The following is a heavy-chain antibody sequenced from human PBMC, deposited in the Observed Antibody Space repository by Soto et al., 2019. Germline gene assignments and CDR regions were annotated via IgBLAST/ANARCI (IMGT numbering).Heavy chain of an antibody. Sequence: SETLSLTCAVSGGSISSSNWWSWVRQPPGKGLEWIGEIYHSGSTNYNPSLKSRVTISVDKSKNQFSLKLSSVTAADTAVYYCAFQEHGSNWFDPWGQGTLVTVSS. CDR1: GGSISSSNW. V-gene: IGHV4-4*02. CDR3: AFQEHGSNWFDP. D-gene: IGHD1-1*01. CDR2: IYHSGST. J-gene: IGHJ5*02.